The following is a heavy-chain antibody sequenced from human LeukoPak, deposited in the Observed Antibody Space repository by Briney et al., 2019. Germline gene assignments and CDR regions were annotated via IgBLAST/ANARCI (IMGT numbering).Heavy chain of an antibody. CDR3: ARLWSSFDGFDI. D-gene: IGHD3-3*01. Sequence: SETLSLTCTVSGGSVSNNNYYWGWIRQPPGKALEWLGIIYYSGITYYNPSLKSRVIMSVDTSKNQFSLKLNSVTAADTAVYYCARLWSSFDGFDIWGRGTMVTVSS. CDR1: GGSVSNNNYY. V-gene: IGHV4-39*01. CDR2: IYYSGIT. J-gene: IGHJ3*02.